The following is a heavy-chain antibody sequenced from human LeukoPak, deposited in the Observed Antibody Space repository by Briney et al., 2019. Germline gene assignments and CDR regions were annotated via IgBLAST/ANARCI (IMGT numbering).Heavy chain of an antibody. D-gene: IGHD3-22*01. CDR2: IYPGDSDT. V-gene: IGHV5-51*01. Sequence: GESLNISCKGSGYNFTNYGIGWVRQMPGKGLEWMGIIYPGDSDTRYSPSFQGQVTISADKSISTAYLQWSSLKASDTAMYYCAKHYYDSSGYSNFDYWGQGTLVTVSS. J-gene: IGHJ4*02. CDR3: AKHYYDSSGYSNFDY. CDR1: GYNFTNYG.